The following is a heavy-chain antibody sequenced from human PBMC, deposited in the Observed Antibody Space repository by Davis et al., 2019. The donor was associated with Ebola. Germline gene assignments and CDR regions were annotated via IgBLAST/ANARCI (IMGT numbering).Heavy chain of an antibody. CDR3: ARDIGTMVRGAGGMDV. CDR2: ISAYNGNT. D-gene: IGHD3-10*01. CDR1: GYTFTSYG. V-gene: IGHV1-18*01. J-gene: IGHJ6*04. Sequence: ASVKVSCKASGYTFTSYGISWVRQAPGQGLEWMGWISAYNGNTNYAQKLQGRVTMTTDTSTSTAYMELSSLRSEDTAVYYCARDIGTMVRGAGGMDVWGKGTTVTVSS.